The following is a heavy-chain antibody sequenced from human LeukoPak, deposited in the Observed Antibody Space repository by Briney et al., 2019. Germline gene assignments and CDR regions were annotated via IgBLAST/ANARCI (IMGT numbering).Heavy chain of an antibody. CDR2: ISAYNGNT. CDR1: GYTFTIYG. V-gene: IGHV1-18*01. CDR3: ARGVASSGWSDY. Sequence: GASVTVSFKASGYTFTIYGISWVRQAPGQGVEWMGWISAYNGNTNYAQKLQGRVTMTTDTSTSTAYMELRSLRSDDTAVYYCARGVASSGWSDYWGQGTLVTVSS. J-gene: IGHJ4*02. D-gene: IGHD6-19*01.